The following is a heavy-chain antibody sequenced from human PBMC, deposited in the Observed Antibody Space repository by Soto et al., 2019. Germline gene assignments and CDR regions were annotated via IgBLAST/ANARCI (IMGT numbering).Heavy chain of an antibody. J-gene: IGHJ3*02. D-gene: IGHD4-17*01. CDR1: GGTFSNYA. CDR2: IIPIFGTA. Sequence: SVKVSCKASGGTFSNYAISWVRQAPGQGLEWMGGIIPIFGTANYAQKFQGRVTITADESTSTAYMELSSLRSEDTAVYYCARDRDYGDPRFAFDIWGQGTMVTVSS. CDR3: ARDRDYGDPRFAFDI. V-gene: IGHV1-69*13.